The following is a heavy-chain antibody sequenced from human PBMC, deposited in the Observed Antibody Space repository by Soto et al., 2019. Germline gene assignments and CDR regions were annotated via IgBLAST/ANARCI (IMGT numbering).Heavy chain of an antibody. D-gene: IGHD3-10*01. Sequence: QVQLVESGGGLVKPGGSLRLSCAASGLTFSDCYMNWIRQAPGKGLEWVSDISSSGSSINYAGSVKGRFTISRDNAKNSLYLQMTSLRAEDTAMYYCARVRFGEWGYAMGVWGQGTTVTVSS. J-gene: IGHJ6*02. CDR1: GLTFSDCY. V-gene: IGHV3-11*01. CDR3: ARVRFGEWGYAMGV. CDR2: ISSSGSSI.